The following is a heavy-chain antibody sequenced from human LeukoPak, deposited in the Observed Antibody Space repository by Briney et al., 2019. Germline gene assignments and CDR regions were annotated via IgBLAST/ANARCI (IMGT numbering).Heavy chain of an antibody. CDR3: ARGEGLRYFDWLFDSNWFDP. V-gene: IGHV4-34*01. J-gene: IGHJ5*02. Sequence: SETLSLTCAVYGGSFSGYYWSWIRQPPGKGLEWIGEINHSGSTNYNPSLESRVTISVDTSKNQFSLKLSSVTAADTAVYYCARGEGLRYFDWLFDSNWFDPWGQGTLVTVSS. CDR2: INHSGST. D-gene: IGHD3-9*01. CDR1: GGSFSGYY.